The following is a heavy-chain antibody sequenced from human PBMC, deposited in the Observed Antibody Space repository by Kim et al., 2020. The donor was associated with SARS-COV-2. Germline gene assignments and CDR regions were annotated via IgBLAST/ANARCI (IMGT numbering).Heavy chain of an antibody. J-gene: IGHJ4*02. CDR3: ARGGGQQLVHLDFDY. V-gene: IGHV4-34*01. Sequence: SETLSLTCAVYGGSFSGYYWSWIRQPPGKGLEWIGEINHSGSTNYNPSLKSRVTISVDTSKNQFSLKLSSVTAADTAVYYCARGGGQQLVHLDFDYWGQGTLVTVSS. D-gene: IGHD6-13*01. CDR2: INHSGST. CDR1: GGSFSGYY.